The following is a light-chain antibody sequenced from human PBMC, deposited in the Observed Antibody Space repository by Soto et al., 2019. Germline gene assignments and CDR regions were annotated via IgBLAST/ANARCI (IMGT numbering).Light chain of an antibody. CDR1: SSDIGSYDH. CDR2: AVS. Sequence: LAQPASVSGSPGQSITISCSGTSSDIGSYDHVAWYQQFPGKSPKLIIYAVSDRPSGVSDRFSGSKSGISASLTISGLQTEDEADYYCISYTDRQSYLFGTGTKVTVL. V-gene: IGLV2-14*03. J-gene: IGLJ1*01. CDR3: ISYTDRQSYL.